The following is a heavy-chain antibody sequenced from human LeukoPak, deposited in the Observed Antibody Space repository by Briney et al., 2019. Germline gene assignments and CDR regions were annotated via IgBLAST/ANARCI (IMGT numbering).Heavy chain of an antibody. Sequence: GGSLRLSCVASGFNFDDYGVGWVRQAPGRGLEWVSGINWNGKTTGYADSVKGRFTISRDNSKNTLYLQMNSLRAEDTAVYYCAKDSDVWNWNYDGYFDYWGQGTLVTVSS. CDR1: GFNFDDYG. V-gene: IGHV3-20*04. D-gene: IGHD1-7*01. CDR2: INWNGKTT. J-gene: IGHJ4*02. CDR3: AKDSDVWNWNYDGYFDY.